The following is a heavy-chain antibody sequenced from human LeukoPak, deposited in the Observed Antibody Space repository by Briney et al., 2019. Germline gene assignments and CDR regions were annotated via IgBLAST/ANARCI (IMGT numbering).Heavy chain of an antibody. CDR2: ISSSGSTV. CDR1: GFTFSDYY. J-gene: IGHJ4*02. Sequence: GGSLRLSCAASGFTFSDYYMSWIRQAPGKGLEWVSYISSSGSTVYYADSVKGRFTISRDNAKNSLYLQMNSLGAEDTAVYYCAREGIAARLYPFDYWGQGTLVTVSS. D-gene: IGHD6-6*01. V-gene: IGHV3-11*01. CDR3: AREGIAARLYPFDY.